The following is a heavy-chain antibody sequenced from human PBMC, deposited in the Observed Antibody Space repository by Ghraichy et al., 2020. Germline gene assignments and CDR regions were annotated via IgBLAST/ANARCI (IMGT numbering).Heavy chain of an antibody. CDR2: IKRDGSQK. CDR1: GFTFSSHW. Sequence: LSLTCVGSGFTFSSHWMSWVRQVPGMGLEWVANIKRDGSQKYYVGSLKGRFTISRDNAKNSLYLQMSSLRAGDTAVYYCARDSGDWTLDYWGQGTLVTVSS. CDR3: ARDSGDWTLDY. J-gene: IGHJ4*02. D-gene: IGHD2-21*02. V-gene: IGHV3-7*03.